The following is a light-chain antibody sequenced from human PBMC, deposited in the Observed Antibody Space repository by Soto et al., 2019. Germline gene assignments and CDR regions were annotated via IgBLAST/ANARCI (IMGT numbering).Light chain of an antibody. V-gene: IGKV1-5*03. J-gene: IGKJ4*01. CDR3: XXXXTYPXT. Sequence: DIQMTQSPSTLSASVGDRVTITCRASQTTSGWLAWYQQKPGKAPKLLIYKASILESGVPSRFSGSRSGTEFTLXIXXXXPXXXAXXXXXXXXTYPXTFGGGTKVEI. CDR1: QTTSGW. CDR2: KAS.